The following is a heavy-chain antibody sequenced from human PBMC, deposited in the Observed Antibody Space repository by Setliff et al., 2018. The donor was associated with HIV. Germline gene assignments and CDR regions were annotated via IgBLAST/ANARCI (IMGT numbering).Heavy chain of an antibody. CDR1: GGSISGSNYY. Sequence: PSETLSLTCTVSGGSISGSNYYWGWIRQPPGKGLEWVGSIYYSGSTYYSPSLKSRVTISVDTSKNQFSLTLTSVTAADTALYYCVRDQGYDSDLYKFYFDSWGQGTLVTVSS. CDR2: IYYSGST. J-gene: IGHJ4*02. D-gene: IGHD5-12*01. V-gene: IGHV4-39*02. CDR3: VRDQGYDSDLYKFYFDS.